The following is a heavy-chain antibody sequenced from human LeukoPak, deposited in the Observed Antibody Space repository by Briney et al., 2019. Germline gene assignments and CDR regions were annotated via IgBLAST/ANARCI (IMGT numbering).Heavy chain of an antibody. CDR2: VYYSGGT. CDR1: GGSISSGGYS. V-gene: IGHV4-30-4*07. Sequence: PSETLSLTCAISGGSISSGGYSWNWIRQPPRKGLEWIGYVYYSGGTYYNPSLKSRVTISVDTSKNQFSLKLSSVTAADTAVYYCASHSGRYAYWGQGTLVTVSS. D-gene: IGHD5-24*01. CDR3: ASHSGRYAY. J-gene: IGHJ4*02.